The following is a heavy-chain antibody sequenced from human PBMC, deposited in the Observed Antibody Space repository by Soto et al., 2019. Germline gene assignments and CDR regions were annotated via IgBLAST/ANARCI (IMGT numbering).Heavy chain of an antibody. CDR3: ARVPYGDYADY. Sequence: QVQLQESGPGLVKPSETLSLTCTVSGGSISSYYWSWIRQPPGKGLEWIGYIYYSGSTNYNPSLKSRVTISVDTSKNQFSLKLSSVTAADTAVYYCARVPYGDYADYWGQGTLVTVSS. J-gene: IGHJ4*02. D-gene: IGHD4-17*01. CDR1: GGSISSYY. V-gene: IGHV4-59*01. CDR2: IYYSGST.